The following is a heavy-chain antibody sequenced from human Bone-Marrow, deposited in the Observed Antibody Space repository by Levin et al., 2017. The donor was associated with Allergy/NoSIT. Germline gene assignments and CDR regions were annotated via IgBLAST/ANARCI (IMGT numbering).Heavy chain of an antibody. D-gene: IGHD6-19*01. Sequence: GASVKVSCKASGYTFTGYYMHWVRQAPGQGLEWMGRINPNSGGTNYAQKFQGRVTMTRDTSISTAYMELSRLRSDDTAVYYCARGSGSGWTLFDYWGQGTLVTVSS. CDR3: ARGSGSGWTLFDY. J-gene: IGHJ4*02. V-gene: IGHV1-2*06. CDR2: INPNSGGT. CDR1: GYTFTGYY.